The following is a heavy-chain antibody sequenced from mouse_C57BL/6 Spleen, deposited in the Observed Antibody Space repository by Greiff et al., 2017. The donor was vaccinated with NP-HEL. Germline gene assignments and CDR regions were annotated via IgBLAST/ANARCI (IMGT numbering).Heavy chain of an antibody. CDR1: GFNIKDYY. V-gene: IGHV14-1*01. Sequence: EVKLQESGAELVRPGASVKLSCTASGFNIKDYYMHWVKQRPEQGLEWIGRIDPEDGDTEYAPKFQGKATMTADTSSNTAYLQLSSLTSEDTAVDYCTTRDSAGPAWFAYWGQGTLVTVSA. CDR2: IDPEDGDT. D-gene: IGHD3-2*02. CDR3: TTRDSAGPAWFAY. J-gene: IGHJ3*01.